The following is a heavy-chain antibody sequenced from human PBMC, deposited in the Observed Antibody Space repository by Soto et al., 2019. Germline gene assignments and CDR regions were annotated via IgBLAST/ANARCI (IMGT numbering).Heavy chain of an antibody. D-gene: IGHD2-2*02. CDR1: GVTFSSYG. Sequence: QVQLVESGGGVVQPGRSLRLSCAASGVTFSSYGMHWVRQAPGKGLEWVAIISYDGSNKYYADSVKGRFTISRDNSKNTLYLQLNSLRAEDTALYYCAKDEPAPGFYIEGYYYAMDVWGQGTTVTVSS. V-gene: IGHV3-30*18. CDR2: ISYDGSNK. CDR3: AKDEPAPGFYIEGYYYAMDV. J-gene: IGHJ6*02.